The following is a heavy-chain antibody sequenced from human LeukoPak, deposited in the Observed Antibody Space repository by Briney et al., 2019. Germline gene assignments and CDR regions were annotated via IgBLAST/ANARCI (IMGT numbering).Heavy chain of an antibody. CDR3: ARGGMRVDYGDYGDY. CDR1: GYTLTDYY. V-gene: IGHV1-2*02. J-gene: IGHJ4*02. CDR2: IYPNSGGT. Sequence: GASVKVSCKSSGYTLTDYYIHWVRQAPGQGLEWMGWIYPNSGGTNYAQKFQGRVTMTRDTSISTAYVELSRLRSDDTAVYYCARGGMRVDYGDYGDYWGQGTLVTVSS. D-gene: IGHD4-17*01.